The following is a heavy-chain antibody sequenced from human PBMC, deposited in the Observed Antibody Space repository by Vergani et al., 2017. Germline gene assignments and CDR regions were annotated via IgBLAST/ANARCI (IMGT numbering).Heavy chain of an antibody. CDR2: SYYSGST. Sequence: QVQLQESGPGLVKPSETLSLTCTVSGGSISSYYWSWIRQPPGKGLEWIGYSYYSGSTNYNPPLKSRVTISVDTSKNQFSLKLSSVTAADTAVYYCVREQQLAYYFDYWGQGTLVTVSS. CDR3: VREQQLAYYFDY. V-gene: IGHV4-59*01. J-gene: IGHJ4*02. D-gene: IGHD6-13*01. CDR1: GGSISSYY.